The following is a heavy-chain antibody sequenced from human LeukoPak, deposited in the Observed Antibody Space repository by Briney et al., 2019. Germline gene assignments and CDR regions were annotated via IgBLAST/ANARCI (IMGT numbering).Heavy chain of an antibody. CDR3: TGTQLMWFGELSDDF. D-gene: IGHD3-10*01. V-gene: IGHV3-74*01. CDR2: INSDGSHT. CDR1: GFTFSSYW. Sequence: GGSLRLSCAASGFTFSSYWMHWVRQVPGKGLDWVSRINSDGSHTIYMDSVKGRFTMSRDNAKNTLYLRMNTLRVEDTAVYYCTGTQLMWFGELSDDFWGQGTLVTVSS. J-gene: IGHJ4*02.